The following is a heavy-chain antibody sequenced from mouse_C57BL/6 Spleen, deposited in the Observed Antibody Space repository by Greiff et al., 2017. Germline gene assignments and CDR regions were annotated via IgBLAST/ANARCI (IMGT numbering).Heavy chain of an antibody. Sequence: QVQLQQSGAELARPGASVKLSCKASGYTFTSYGISWVKQRTGQGLEWIGEIYPRSGNTYYNEKFKGKATLTADKSSSTAYMELRSLTSEDSAVYFCARVHYGSSYEGYFDVWGTGTTVTVSS. J-gene: IGHJ1*03. CDR2: IYPRSGNT. D-gene: IGHD1-1*01. V-gene: IGHV1-81*01. CDR1: GYTFTSYG. CDR3: ARVHYGSSYEGYFDV.